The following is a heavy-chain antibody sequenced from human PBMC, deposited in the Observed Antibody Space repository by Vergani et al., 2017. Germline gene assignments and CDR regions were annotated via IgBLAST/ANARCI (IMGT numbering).Heavy chain of an antibody. CDR2: ISAYNGNT. CDR3: ARDCGLYCSGGSCYPPDYYYYGMDV. J-gene: IGHJ6*02. CDR1: GYTFTSYG. V-gene: IGHV1-18*04. D-gene: IGHD2-15*01. Sequence: QVQLVQSGAEVKKPGASVKVSCKASGYTFTSYGISWVRQAPGQGLEWMGWISAYNGNTNYAQKLQGRVTMTTDTSTSTAYMELRSLRSDDTAVYYCARDCGLYCSGGSCYPPDYYYYGMDVWGQGTTVTVSS.